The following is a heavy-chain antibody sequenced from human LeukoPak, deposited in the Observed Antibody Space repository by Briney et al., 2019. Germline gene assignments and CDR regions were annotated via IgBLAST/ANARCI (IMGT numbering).Heavy chain of an antibody. CDR1: GFTFSSYG. V-gene: IGHV3-23*01. CDR3: ARYGSGSYSYYYYMDV. CDR2: ISGSGGST. Sequence: PGGTLRLSCAASGFTFSSYGMSWVRQAPGKGLEWVSAISGSGGSTYYADSVKGRFTISRDNSKNTLYLQMNSLRAEDTAVYYCARYGSGSYSYYYYMDVWGKGTTVTVSS. D-gene: IGHD3-10*01. J-gene: IGHJ6*03.